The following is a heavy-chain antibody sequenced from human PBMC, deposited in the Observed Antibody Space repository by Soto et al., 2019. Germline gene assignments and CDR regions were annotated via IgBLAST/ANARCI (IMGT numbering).Heavy chain of an antibody. Sequence: GGSLRLSCAASGFTFSSYGMHWVRQAPGKGLEWVAVISYDGSNKYYADSVKGRFTISRDNSKNTLYLQMNSLRAEDTAVYYCAKSPVVYGSGSYYFDYWGQGTLVTVSS. D-gene: IGHD3-10*01. J-gene: IGHJ4*02. V-gene: IGHV3-30*18. CDR1: GFTFSSYG. CDR3: AKSPVVYGSGSYYFDY. CDR2: ISYDGSNK.